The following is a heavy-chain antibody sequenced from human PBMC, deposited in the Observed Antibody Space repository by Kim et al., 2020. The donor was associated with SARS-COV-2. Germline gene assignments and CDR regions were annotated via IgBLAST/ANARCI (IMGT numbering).Heavy chain of an antibody. V-gene: IGHV4-59*08. Sequence: SETLSLTCTVSGGSISTYYWSWIRQPPGKGLEWIGYIYYTGTTNYNPSLKSRVTVSVDTSKNQFSLKVTSVTATDTAVYYCARGGSWYHHFDSWGQGTLVTVSS. D-gene: IGHD6-13*01. J-gene: IGHJ4*02. CDR1: GGSISTYY. CDR3: ARGGSWYHHFDS. CDR2: IYYTGTT.